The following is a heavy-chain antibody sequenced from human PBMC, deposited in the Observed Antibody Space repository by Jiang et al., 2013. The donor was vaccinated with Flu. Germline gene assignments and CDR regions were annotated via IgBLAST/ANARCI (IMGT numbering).Heavy chain of an antibody. D-gene: IGHD1-1*01. CDR1: GGSISSGDYY. V-gene: IGHV4-31*03. CDR3: ARVRNEGYFNY. CDR2: IYYSGST. Sequence: SGLVKPSQTLSLTCTVSGGSISSGDYYWSWIRQHPGKGLEWIGYIYYSGSTYYTPSLKSRLTISVDTSKNQFSLKLYSVTAADTAMYYCARVRNEGYFNYWGQGNPGHRLL. J-gene: IGHJ4*02.